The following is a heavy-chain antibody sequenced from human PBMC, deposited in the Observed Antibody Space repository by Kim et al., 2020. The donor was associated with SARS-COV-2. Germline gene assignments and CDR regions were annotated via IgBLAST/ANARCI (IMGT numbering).Heavy chain of an antibody. J-gene: IGHJ4*02. CDR2: ITGGGTS. Sequence: GGSLRLSCAASGFTFNTHDMNWVRQAPGKGLEWVSRITGGGTSDYADSVRGRRTTSRDNAKNTVYLQMSNMRPEDTAISFCVRDVGGWGRFEHWGQGSL. V-gene: IGHV3-23*01. D-gene: IGHD6-19*01. CDR3: VRDVGGWGRFEH. CDR1: GFTFNTHD.